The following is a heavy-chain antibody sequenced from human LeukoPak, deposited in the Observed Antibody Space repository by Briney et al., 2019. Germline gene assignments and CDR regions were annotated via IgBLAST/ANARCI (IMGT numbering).Heavy chain of an antibody. CDR2: IWYVGSNK. Sequence: PGGSLRLSCAASGFTFSSYAVHWVRQAPGRGREWVALIWYVGSNKYYADSVKGRFTISRDNSKNTLFLQMSSLRVEDTAMYFCARGDYYGSGSNAHYWGGGTLVSV. CDR3: ARGDYYGSGSNAHY. J-gene: IGHJ4*02. D-gene: IGHD3-10*01. CDR1: GFTFSSYA. V-gene: IGHV3-33*01.